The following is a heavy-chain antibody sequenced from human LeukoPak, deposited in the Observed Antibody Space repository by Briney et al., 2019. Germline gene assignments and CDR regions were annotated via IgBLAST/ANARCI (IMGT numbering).Heavy chain of an antibody. D-gene: IGHD6-6*01. J-gene: IGHJ6*03. CDR3: ARDWGVSARPGYMDV. Sequence: SETLSLTCTVSGGSISSYYWSWIRQPPGKGLEWTGYIYYSGSTNYNPSLKSRVTISVDTSKNQFSLRLSPVTAADTAVYYCARDWGVSARPGYMDVWGKGTTVTVSS. V-gene: IGHV4-59*01. CDR2: IYYSGST. CDR1: GGSISSYY.